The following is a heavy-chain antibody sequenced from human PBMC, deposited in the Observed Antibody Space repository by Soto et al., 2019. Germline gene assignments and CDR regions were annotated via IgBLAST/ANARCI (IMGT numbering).Heavy chain of an antibody. D-gene: IGHD4-4*01. V-gene: IGHV4-59*08. CDR3: ARHSNRNYGLYYFDY. CDR1: GGSVSSYY. Sequence: PSETLSLTYTVSGGSVSSYYWRWIRQSPGKGLEWIGYIYYSGSTKYKPSLKSRVTMSVDTSKNQFSLKMSSATAADTAVYYCARHSNRNYGLYYFDYWGLGALVTVSS. J-gene: IGHJ4*02. CDR2: IYYSGST.